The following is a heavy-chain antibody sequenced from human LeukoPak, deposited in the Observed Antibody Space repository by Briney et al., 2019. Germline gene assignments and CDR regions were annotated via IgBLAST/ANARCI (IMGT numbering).Heavy chain of an antibody. D-gene: IGHD6-13*01. Sequence: PGGSLRLSCAASGFTFSSYSMNWVRRAPGKGLEWVSSISSSSSYIYYADSVKGRFTISRDNAKNSLYLQMNSLRAEDTAVYYCARAPYSSSWYVFEYFQHWGQGTLVTVSS. V-gene: IGHV3-21*01. CDR3: ARAPYSSSWYVFEYFQH. CDR2: ISSSSSYI. CDR1: GFTFSSYS. J-gene: IGHJ1*01.